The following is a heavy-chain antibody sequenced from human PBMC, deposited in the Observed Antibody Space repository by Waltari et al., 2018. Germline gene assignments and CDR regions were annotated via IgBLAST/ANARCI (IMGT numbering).Heavy chain of an antibody. CDR1: GGSISTTYT. CDR3: GRIAFGDEGGYFQY. D-gene: IGHD4-17*01. V-gene: IGHV4-39*01. Sequence: QLQLQESGPGLVKPSETLSLTCPVSGGSISTTYTWGWIHQPPGKGLEWMGNMQYRGSTFYNPSLESRVTISLDTWKNQFSLRLSSVGAADTAVYFCGRIAFGDEGGYFQYWGQGTLVTVSS. J-gene: IGHJ1*01. CDR2: MQYRGST.